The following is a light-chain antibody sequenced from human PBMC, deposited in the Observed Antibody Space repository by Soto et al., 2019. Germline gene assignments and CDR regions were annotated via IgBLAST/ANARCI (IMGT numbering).Light chain of an antibody. CDR2: DVS. V-gene: IGLV2-14*01. CDR3: SSYTTSSTYV. Sequence: QSALTQPASVSGSPGQSITISCTGNSSDIGGSHYVSWYQQYPAKAPKVMIYDVSNRPSGVSNRFSGSKSGNTASLTISGLQAEDEADYYCSSYTTSSTYVFGTGTKVTVL. J-gene: IGLJ1*01. CDR1: SSDIGGSHY.